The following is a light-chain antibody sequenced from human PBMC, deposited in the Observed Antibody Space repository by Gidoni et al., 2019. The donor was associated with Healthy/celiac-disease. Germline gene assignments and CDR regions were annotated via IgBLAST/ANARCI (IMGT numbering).Light chain of an antibody. CDR2: AAS. J-gene: IGKJ2*01. Sequence: DIQMTQSPSYLSASVGDRVTITCRASQSISSYLNWYQQKPGKAPKLLLYAASSLQSGVPSRFSGSGSGTDFTLTISSLQPEDFATYYCQQSYSTPQTFGQXTKLEIK. CDR1: QSISSY. CDR3: QQSYSTPQT. V-gene: IGKV1-39*01.